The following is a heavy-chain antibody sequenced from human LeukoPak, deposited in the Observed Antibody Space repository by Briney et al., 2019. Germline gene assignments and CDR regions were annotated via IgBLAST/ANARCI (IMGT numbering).Heavy chain of an antibody. CDR2: IYSGGST. CDR3: ASRSGNYGAGVDY. CDR1: GFTVSSNY. D-gene: IGHD3-22*01. Sequence: PGGSLRLSGAASGFTVSSNYMSWVRQAPGKGLELVSVIYSGGSTYYADSVKGRYTISRDNSKNTLYLQMNSLRAEDTAVYYCASRSGNYGAGVDYWGQGTLVTVSS. J-gene: IGHJ4*02. V-gene: IGHV3-53*01.